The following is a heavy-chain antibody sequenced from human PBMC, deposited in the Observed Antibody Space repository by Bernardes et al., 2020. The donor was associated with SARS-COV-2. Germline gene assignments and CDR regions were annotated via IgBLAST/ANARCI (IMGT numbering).Heavy chain of an antibody. CDR1: GYIFSDYY. CDR3: VRDFVSGSWYGGHYFDY. V-gene: IGHV1-2*02. D-gene: IGHD3-16*01. Sequence: ASVKVSCTASGYIFSDYYIHWVRQAPGQGLEWIGWINPKSGGTNSGGRNYVQSFKGRVTMTRDTSTSTAYMDLRSLRSDDTAVYYCVRDFVSGSWYGGHYFDYWGQGTLVTVSS. CDR2: INPKSGGTNSGGR. J-gene: IGHJ4*02.